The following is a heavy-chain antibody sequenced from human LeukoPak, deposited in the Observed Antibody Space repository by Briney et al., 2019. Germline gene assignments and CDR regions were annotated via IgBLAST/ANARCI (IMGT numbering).Heavy chain of an antibody. V-gene: IGHV3-21*01. CDR1: GFTFSSYG. D-gene: IGHD3-10*01. CDR2: ISSSSSYI. J-gene: IGHJ4*02. Sequence: GGSLRLSCAASGFTFSSYGMNWVRQAPGKGLEWVSSISSSSSYIYYADSVKGRFTISRDNAKNSLYLQMNCLRAEDTAVYYCARGGSGSYYSAWWGQGTLVTVSS. CDR3: ARGGSGSYYSAW.